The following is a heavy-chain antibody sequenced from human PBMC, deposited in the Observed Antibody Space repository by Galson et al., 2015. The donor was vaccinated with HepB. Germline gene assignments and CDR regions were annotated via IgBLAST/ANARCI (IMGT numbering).Heavy chain of an antibody. Sequence: SLRLSCAASGFTFSSYAMHWVRQAPGKGLEWVAVISYDGSNKYYADSVKGRFTISRDNSKNTLYLQMNSLRAEDTAVYYCATLPPQYSSSWYYFDYWGQGTLVTVSS. V-gene: IGHV3-30-3*01. J-gene: IGHJ4*02. CDR3: ATLPPQYSSSWYYFDY. CDR1: GFTFSSYA. D-gene: IGHD6-13*01. CDR2: ISYDGSNK.